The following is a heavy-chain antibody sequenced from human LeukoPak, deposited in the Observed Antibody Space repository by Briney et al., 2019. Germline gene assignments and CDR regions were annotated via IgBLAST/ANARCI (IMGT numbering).Heavy chain of an antibody. V-gene: IGHV1-2*02. CDR3: ERGLIVVVNPKPEYCQH. CDR2: INPNSGGT. D-gene: IGHD3-22*01. J-gene: IGHJ1*01. CDR1: GYSSTAYN. Sequence: ASVKVSCKPPGYSSTAYNIHWGRQAPGQGLEWMGWINPNSGGTNYAQKFQGRVTMTRDTSISTVYMELSRLRSDDTAVYYCERGLIVVVNPKPEYCQHWRQGTLVTVSS.